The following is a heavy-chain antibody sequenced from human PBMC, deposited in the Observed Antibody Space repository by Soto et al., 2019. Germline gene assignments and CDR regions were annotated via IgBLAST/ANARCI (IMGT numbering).Heavy chain of an antibody. CDR3: ARGAYYYYDSSGYYDNPAY. Sequence: QVQLVQSGAEVKKPGASVKVSCKASGYTFTGYYMHWVRQAPGQGLEWMGWINPNSGGTNYAQKFQGRVTMTRDTSISTAYMELSRLRSDDTAVYYCARGAYYYYDSSGYYDNPAYWGQGTLVTVSS. CDR1: GYTFTGYY. CDR2: INPNSGGT. V-gene: IGHV1-2*02. D-gene: IGHD3-22*01. J-gene: IGHJ4*02.